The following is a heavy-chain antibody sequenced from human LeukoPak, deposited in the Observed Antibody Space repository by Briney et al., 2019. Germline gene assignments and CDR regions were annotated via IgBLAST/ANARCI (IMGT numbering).Heavy chain of an antibody. J-gene: IGHJ4*02. Sequence: GGSLRLSCAASGCTFSSYWMHWVRHAPGKGLVWVSRINSDGSSTSYADSVKGRFTISRDNAKNTLYLQMNSLRAEDTAVYYCARESFNYGDLFDYWGQGTLVTVSS. CDR1: GCTFSSYW. V-gene: IGHV3-74*01. D-gene: IGHD4-17*01. CDR2: INSDGSST. CDR3: ARESFNYGDLFDY.